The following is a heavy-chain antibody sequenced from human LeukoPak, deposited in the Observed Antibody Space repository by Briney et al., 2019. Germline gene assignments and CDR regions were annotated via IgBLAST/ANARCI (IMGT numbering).Heavy chain of an antibody. CDR2: TWNDGNNK. CDR1: GFTFFNYA. V-gene: IGHV3-33*06. D-gene: IGHD3-3*01. Sequence: GRSLRLSCAASGFTFFNYAIHWVRQAPGKGLEWVAVTWNDGNNKNYADSVKGRFTISRDNSKNTLYLQMNSLRAEDTAVYYCAKDRFSSGYYDFWSGYSVFDYWGQGTLVTVSS. CDR3: AKDRFSSGYYDFWSGYSVFDY. J-gene: IGHJ4*02.